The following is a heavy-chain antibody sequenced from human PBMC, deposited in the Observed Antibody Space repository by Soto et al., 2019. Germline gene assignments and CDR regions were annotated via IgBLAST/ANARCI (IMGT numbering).Heavy chain of an antibody. CDR1: GYTFTSYY. CDR2: INTNSGGT. CDR3: ARAESALVACRWYDY. V-gene: IGHV1-2*02. D-gene: IGHD6-13*01. Sequence: SVKVSCEISGYTFTSYYIRQVRQAPGQGFASMGRINTNSGGTDYAKIFHDRVTMTRDTSIGTAYMELGSLRPDDTAVYYCARAESALVACRWYDYWGQGTLVTVSS. J-gene: IGHJ4*02.